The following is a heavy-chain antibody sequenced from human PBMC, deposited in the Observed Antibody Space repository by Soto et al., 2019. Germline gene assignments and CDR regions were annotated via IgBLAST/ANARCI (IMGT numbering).Heavy chain of an antibody. CDR1: GFTFSSYG. CDR2: ISSSSSNI. CDR3: ARGYSVAVPGGGL. V-gene: IGHV3-48*01. D-gene: IGHD6-19*01. J-gene: IGHJ4*02. Sequence: GGSLRLSCAASGFTFSSYGMHWVRQAPGKGLEWVSDISSSSSNIYYADSVKGRFTISRDNAKNSLYLQMNSLRAADTAVYYCARGYSVAVPGGGLWGQGTLVTVSS.